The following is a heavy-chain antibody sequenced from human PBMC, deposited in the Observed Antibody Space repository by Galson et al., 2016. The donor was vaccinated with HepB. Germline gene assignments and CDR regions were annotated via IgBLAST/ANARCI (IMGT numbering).Heavy chain of an antibody. CDR1: GFTFSRFA. CDR2: ISYDGSNK. CDR3: ARVFDY. Sequence: SLRLSCAASGFTFSRFAMYWVRQAPGKGLEWVALISYDGSNKYYADSVKGRFTISRDFSNNTVYLEMNSLRAEDTALYYCARVFDYWGQGTLVSVSS. J-gene: IGHJ4*02. V-gene: IGHV3-30-3*01.